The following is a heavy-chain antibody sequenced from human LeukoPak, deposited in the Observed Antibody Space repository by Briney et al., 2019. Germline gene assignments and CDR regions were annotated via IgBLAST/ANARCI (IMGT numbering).Heavy chain of an antibody. CDR2: ISGSGGRT. CDR1: GFTFSSYA. CDR3: AKAPSLAGTEVFDY. D-gene: IGHD6-13*01. Sequence: GGSLRLSCAASGFTFSSYAMSWVRQAPGKGLEWVSAISGSGGRTYYADSVKGRFTISRDNSKNSLYLQMNSMRAEDTAVYYCAKAPSLAGTEVFDYWGQGTLVTVSS. V-gene: IGHV3-23*01. J-gene: IGHJ4*02.